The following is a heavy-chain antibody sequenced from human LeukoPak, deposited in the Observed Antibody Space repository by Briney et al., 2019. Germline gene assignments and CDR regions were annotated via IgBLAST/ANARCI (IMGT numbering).Heavy chain of an antibody. V-gene: IGHV3-33*01. D-gene: IGHD1-26*01. CDR1: GFTFSSYG. Sequence: PGRSLRLSCAASGFTFSSYGMHWVRLAPGKGLEWVAVIYYDASNKYYADSVKGRFTISRDNSKNTLYLQMNSLRAEDTAVYYCARDRGSGTISDAFDIWGQGTMVTVSS. CDR3: ARDRGSGTISDAFDI. CDR2: IYYDASNK. J-gene: IGHJ3*02.